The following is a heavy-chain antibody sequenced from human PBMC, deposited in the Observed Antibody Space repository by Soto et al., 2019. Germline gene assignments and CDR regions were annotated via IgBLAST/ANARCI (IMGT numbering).Heavy chain of an antibody. CDR1: GDSISSSSYY. V-gene: IGHV4-39*01. CDR3: ARHPTIAELMVYATHYFDH. Sequence: SETLSLTCTVSGDSISSSSYYWVWIRQSPGKGLDWIGNIDYRGTTWYNPSLKSRVTISVDTSKNQFSLKLSSVTAADTAVYYCARHPTIAELMVYATHYFDHWGQGTLVTVSS. CDR2: IDYRGTT. J-gene: IGHJ4*02. D-gene: IGHD2-8*01.